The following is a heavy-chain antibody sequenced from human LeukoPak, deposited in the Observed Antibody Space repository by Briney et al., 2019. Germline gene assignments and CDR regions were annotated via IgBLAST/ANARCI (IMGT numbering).Heavy chain of an antibody. V-gene: IGHV4-30-4*08. CDR1: GGSISRGDYY. J-gene: IGHJ4*02. CDR3: ARDVADTAMGFDY. Sequence: SQTLSLTCTVSGGSISRGDYYWRWIRQPPGKGLEWIGYIYYSGSTYYNPSLKSRVTISVDTSKNQFSLRLSSVTAADTAVYYCARDVADTAMGFDYWGQGTLVTVSS. CDR2: IYYSGST. D-gene: IGHD5-18*01.